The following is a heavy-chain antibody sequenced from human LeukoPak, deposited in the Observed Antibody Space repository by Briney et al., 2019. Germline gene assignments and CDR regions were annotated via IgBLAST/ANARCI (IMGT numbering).Heavy chain of an antibody. CDR1: GYSFTVYY. V-gene: IGHV1-2*02. J-gene: IGHJ3*02. CDR3: AREDASAFDI. Sequence: ASVKVSCKASGYSFTVYYMHWVRQVPGQGLEWMGWINPSSGGTKFAQKFQGRVTMTRDTSISTVYMELSRLRSDDTAVYYCAREDASAFDIWGQGTMVTVSS. CDR2: INPSSGGT.